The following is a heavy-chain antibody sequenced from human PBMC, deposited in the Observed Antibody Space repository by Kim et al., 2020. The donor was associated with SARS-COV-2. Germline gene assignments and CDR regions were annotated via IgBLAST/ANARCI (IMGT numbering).Heavy chain of an antibody. CDR1: GGSISSYY. Sequence: SETLSLTCTVSGGSISSYYWSWIRQPPGKGLEWIGYIYYSGSTNYNPSLKSRVTISVDTSKNQFSLKLSSVTAADTAVYYCARVGNYDILTGYDYYFDYWGQGTLVTVSS. J-gene: IGHJ4*02. CDR3: ARVGNYDILTGYDYYFDY. D-gene: IGHD3-9*01. V-gene: IGHV4-59*01. CDR2: IYYSGST.